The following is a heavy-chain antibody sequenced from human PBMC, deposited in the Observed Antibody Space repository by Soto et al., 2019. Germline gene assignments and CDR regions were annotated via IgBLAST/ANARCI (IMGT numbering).Heavy chain of an antibody. V-gene: IGHV4-31*03. D-gene: IGHD2-15*01. J-gene: IGHJ6*02. CDR1: GGSISSGGYY. CDR3: ARGPVVVVAATPRDYYGMDV. Sequence: PSETLSLTCTVSGGSISSGGYYWSWIRQHPGKGLEWIGYIYYSGSTYYNPSLKSRVTISVDTSKNQISLKLSSVTAADTAVYYCARGPVVVVAATPRDYYGMDVWGQGTTVTVSS. CDR2: IYYSGST.